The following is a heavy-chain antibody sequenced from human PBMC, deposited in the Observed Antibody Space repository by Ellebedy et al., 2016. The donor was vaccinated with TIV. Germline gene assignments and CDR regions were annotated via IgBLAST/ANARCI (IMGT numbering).Heavy chain of an antibody. Sequence: SVKVSXXASGGTFSSYAISWVRQAPGQGLEWMGGIIPIFGTANYAQKLQGRVTMTTDTSTSTAYMELRSLRSDDTAVYYCARDRTDYGMDVWGQGTTVTVSS. CDR1: GGTFSSYA. J-gene: IGHJ6*02. CDR2: IIPIFGTA. CDR3: ARDRTDYGMDV. V-gene: IGHV1-69*05.